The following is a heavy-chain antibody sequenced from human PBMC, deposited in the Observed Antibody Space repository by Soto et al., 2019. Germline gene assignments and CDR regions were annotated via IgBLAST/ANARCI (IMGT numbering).Heavy chain of an antibody. V-gene: IGHV3-23*01. Sequence: GGSLRLSCAASGFTFSSYAMSWVRQAPGKGLEWVSAISGSGGSTYYADSVKGRFTISRDNSKNTLYLQMNSLRAEDTAVYYCAKVLLATRSTDDAFDIWGQGTMVTVSS. CDR3: AKVLLATRSTDDAFDI. D-gene: IGHD5-12*01. CDR2: ISGSGGST. CDR1: GFTFSSYA. J-gene: IGHJ3*02.